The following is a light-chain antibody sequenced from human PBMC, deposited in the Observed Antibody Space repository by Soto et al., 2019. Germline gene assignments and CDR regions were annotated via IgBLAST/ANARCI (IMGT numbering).Light chain of an antibody. CDR2: KNN. CDR3: VTWDDSLYGVV. Sequence: QSVLTQPASASGTPGQRVTISCSGSSSNIGTNWVYWYQQFPGTAPKLLIYKNNQRPSGVPDRFSGSKSGTSASLAISGLRSEDEADYYCVTWDDSLYGVVFGGGTKLTVL. CDR1: SSNIGTNW. J-gene: IGLJ2*01. V-gene: IGLV1-47*01.